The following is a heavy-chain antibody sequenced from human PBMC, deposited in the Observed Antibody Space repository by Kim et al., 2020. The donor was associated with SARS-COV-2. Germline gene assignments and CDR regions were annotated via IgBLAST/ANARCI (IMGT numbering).Heavy chain of an antibody. D-gene: IGHD3-9*01. CDR1: GGSFSGYY. CDR2: INHSGST. J-gene: IGHJ6*01. Sequence: SETLSLTCAVYGGSFSGYYWSWIRQPPGKGLEWIGEINHSGSTNYNPSLKSRVTISVDTSKNQFSLKLSSVTAADTAVYYCARGGDYDILTGYLGVDVWG. V-gene: IGHV4-34*01. CDR3: ARGGDYDILTGYLGVDV.